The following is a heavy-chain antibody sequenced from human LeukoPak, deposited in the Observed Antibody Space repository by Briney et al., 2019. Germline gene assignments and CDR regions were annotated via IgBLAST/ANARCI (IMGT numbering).Heavy chain of an antibody. CDR1: GFTFSTYG. CDR2: IRSQIYGGTP. V-gene: IGHV3-49*04. J-gene: IGHJ4*02. CDR3: TRDQTPYY. Sequence: QTGGSLRLSCDASGFTFSTYGMHWVRQAPGKGLEWVGFIRSQIYGGTPEYAASVKGRFTISRDDSEGVAYLQMNSLKTEDTAVYYCTRDQTPYYWGQGTLVTVSS.